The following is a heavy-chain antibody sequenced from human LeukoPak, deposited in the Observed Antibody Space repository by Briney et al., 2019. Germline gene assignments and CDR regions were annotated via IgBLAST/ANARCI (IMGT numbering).Heavy chain of an antibody. J-gene: IGHJ4*02. D-gene: IGHD6-13*01. CDR1: GFTFSSCG. CDR3: ARDRIAAAIDY. Sequence: PGRSLRLSCAASGFTFSSCGMHWVRQAPGKGLEWVAVIWYDGSNEYYADSVKGRFTISRDNSKNTLYLQMNSLRAEDTAVYYCARDRIAAAIDYWGQGTLVTVSS. CDR2: IWYDGSNE. V-gene: IGHV3-33*01.